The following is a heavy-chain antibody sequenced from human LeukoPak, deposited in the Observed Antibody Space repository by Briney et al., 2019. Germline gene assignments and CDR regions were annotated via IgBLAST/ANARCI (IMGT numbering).Heavy chain of an antibody. D-gene: IGHD4-17*01. J-gene: IGHJ5*02. Sequence: GGSLRPSCAASGFPFSSYGMHWVRQAPGKGLEWVAFIRYDGSNKYYADSVKGRFTISRDNSKNTLYLQMNSLRAEDTAVYYCARGPTVTTPWGQGTLVTVSS. CDR1: GFPFSSYG. V-gene: IGHV3-30*02. CDR2: IRYDGSNK. CDR3: ARGPTVTTP.